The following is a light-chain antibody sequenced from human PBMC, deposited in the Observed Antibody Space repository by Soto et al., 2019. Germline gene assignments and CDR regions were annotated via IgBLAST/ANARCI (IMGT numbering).Light chain of an antibody. CDR3: CSFASITTYV. J-gene: IGLJ1*01. Sequence: SSLRQPASVSGSLGQSITISCTGTISDVGAYNYVSWYQQQPGKAPKLMISEVSNRPSGVSNRFSGYKSGNTASLIISGLQAEDEADYYCCSFASITTYVFGTGTKVTVL. CDR2: EVS. CDR1: ISDVGAYNY. V-gene: IGLV2-14*01.